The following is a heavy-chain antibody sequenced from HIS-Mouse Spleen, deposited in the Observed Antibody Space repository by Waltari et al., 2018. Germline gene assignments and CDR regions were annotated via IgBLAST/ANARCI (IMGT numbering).Heavy chain of an antibody. CDR1: GYTFTGYY. Sequence: QVQLVQSGAEVKKPGASVKVSCKASGYTFTGYYMHWVRQAPGQGLEWMGWINPNSGGTTYAQKFQGRVTMTRDTSISTAYMELSRLRSDDTAVYYCARIVGATSNWFDPWGQGTLVTVSS. CDR3: ARIVGATSNWFDP. V-gene: IGHV1-2*02. J-gene: IGHJ5*02. D-gene: IGHD1-26*01. CDR2: INPNSGGT.